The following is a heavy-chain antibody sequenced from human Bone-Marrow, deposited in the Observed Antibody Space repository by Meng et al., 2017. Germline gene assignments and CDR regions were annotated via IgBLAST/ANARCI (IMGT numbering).Heavy chain of an antibody. Sequence: VRSRREVKKLGSSVKLYCKPSGFTFAAYWLHWLRQSPGKGCDWMGPMDPHNDHTQYAQNFTGRVTISSDTSISTVYMELNGLRSDETAVYYCARDEDISAAGKLFGDYWGQGTLVTVSS. CDR2: MDPHNDHT. CDR1: GFTFAAYW. V-gene: IGHV1-2*06. D-gene: IGHD6-13*01. J-gene: IGHJ4*02. CDR3: ARDEDISAAGKLFGDY.